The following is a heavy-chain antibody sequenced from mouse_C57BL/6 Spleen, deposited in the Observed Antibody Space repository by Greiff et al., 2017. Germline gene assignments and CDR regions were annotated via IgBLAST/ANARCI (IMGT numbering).Heavy chain of an antibody. D-gene: IGHD1-1*01. J-gene: IGHJ1*03. CDR2: IDPSDSYT. Sequence: QVQLQQPGAELVKPGASVKLSCKASGYTFTSYWMQWVKQRPGQGLEWIGEIDPSDSYTNYNQKFKGKATLTVDTSSSTAYMQLSSLTSEDSAVYYCARSRDGSRYFDVWGTGTTVTVSS. V-gene: IGHV1-50*01. CDR3: ARSRDGSRYFDV. CDR1: GYTFTSYW.